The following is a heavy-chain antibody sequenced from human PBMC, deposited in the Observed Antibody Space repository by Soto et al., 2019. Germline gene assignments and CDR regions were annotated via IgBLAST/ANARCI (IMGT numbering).Heavy chain of an antibody. CDR3: ARVIARRPDTGRGIDY. CDR1: GFTFSSFS. V-gene: IGHV3-21*01. Sequence: PGGSLRLSCAASGFTFSSFSMNWVRQAPGKGLEWVSSISSGGRDINYADSLKGRFTISRDNAENSLYLQMNSLRAEDTAVYFCARVIARRPDTGRGIDYWGRGTLVTVSS. D-gene: IGHD2-8*02. J-gene: IGHJ4*02. CDR2: ISSGGRDI.